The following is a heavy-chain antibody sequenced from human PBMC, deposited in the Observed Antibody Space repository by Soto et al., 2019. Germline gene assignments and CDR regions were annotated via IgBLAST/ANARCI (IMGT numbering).Heavy chain of an antibody. V-gene: IGHV3-53*02. J-gene: IGHJ5*02. CDR1: GFIVSNNY. CDR2: IYSGVAT. Sequence: EVQLVETGGGLIQPGGSLRLSCEVSGFIVSNNYITWIRQAPGKGLEWVSIIYSGVATYYADSVKGRFTISRDNSKNTVYLQMNNLRAEDTDVYYCARGTGGSRRFDPWGQGTLVTVSS. CDR3: ARGTGGSRRFDP. D-gene: IGHD3-16*01.